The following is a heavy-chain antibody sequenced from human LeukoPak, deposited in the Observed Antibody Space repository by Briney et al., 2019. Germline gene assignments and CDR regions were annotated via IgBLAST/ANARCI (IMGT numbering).Heavy chain of an antibody. V-gene: IGHV3-7*01. CDR1: GFTFSSYW. CDR2: IKQDGSEK. CDR3: ARDWQILYYDYVWGSYGY. Sequence: GGSLRLSCAASGFTFSSYWMSWVRQAPGKGLEWVANIKQDGSEKYYVDSVKGRFTISRDNAKNSLYLQMNSLRAEDTAVYYCARDWQILYYDYVWGSYGYWGQGTLVTVSS. D-gene: IGHD3-16*01. J-gene: IGHJ4*02.